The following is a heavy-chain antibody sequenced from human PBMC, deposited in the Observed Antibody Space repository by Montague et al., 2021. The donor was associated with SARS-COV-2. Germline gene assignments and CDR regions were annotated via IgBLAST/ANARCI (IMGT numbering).Heavy chain of an antibody. V-gene: IGHV4-4*02. CDR3: ARFTMVVSATGAFDI. CDR1: GGSISTYDW. D-gene: IGHD2-21*02. Sequence: SETLSLTCAVSGGSISTYDWWSWVRQPPGRGPEWVGHISHSGRTTYNPSLKSRVTMSVDKSKNQFSLKLTSVTAADTAVYYCARFTMVVSATGAFDIWSQGTMVAVSS. CDR2: ISHSGRT. J-gene: IGHJ3*02.